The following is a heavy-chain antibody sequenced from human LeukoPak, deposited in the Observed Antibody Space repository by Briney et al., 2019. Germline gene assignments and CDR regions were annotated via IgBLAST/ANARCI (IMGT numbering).Heavy chain of an antibody. CDR2: ISSSGSTI. Sequence: GGSLRLSCAASGFTFSSYEMNWVRQAPGKGLEWVSCISSSGSTIYYADSVKGRFTISRDNAKNTLYLQMNSLRAEDTAVYYCARDPQVRGEVWFDPWGQGTLVTVSS. V-gene: IGHV3-48*03. J-gene: IGHJ5*02. CDR1: GFTFSSYE. D-gene: IGHD3-10*01. CDR3: ARDPQVRGEVWFDP.